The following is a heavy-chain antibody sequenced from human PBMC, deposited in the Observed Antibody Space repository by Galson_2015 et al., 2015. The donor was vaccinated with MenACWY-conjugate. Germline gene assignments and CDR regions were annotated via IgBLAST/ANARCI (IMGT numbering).Heavy chain of an antibody. D-gene: IGHD2-21*01. Sequence: SVKVSCKASGGTFSSFASSWLRQAPGQGLEWMGGIIPMFGTSNYAQKFRGRLTITADESTSTGYMDLSSLRSEDTAVYYCAREIQSILVTPQYWNFDLWGRGTLVTVSS. CDR1: GGTFSSFA. V-gene: IGHV1-69*13. CDR2: IIPMFGTS. J-gene: IGHJ2*01. CDR3: AREIQSILVTPQYWNFDL.